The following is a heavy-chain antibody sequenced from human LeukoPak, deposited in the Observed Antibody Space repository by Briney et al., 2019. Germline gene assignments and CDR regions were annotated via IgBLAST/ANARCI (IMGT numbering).Heavy chain of an antibody. D-gene: IGHD1-26*01. Sequence: SETLSLTCTVSGGSISSYYWSWIRQPPGKGLEWIGYIYYSGSTNYNPSLKSRVTISVDTSKNQFSLKLSSVTAADTAVYYCASGGSYYYYGMDVWGQGTTVPVSS. CDR3: ASGGSYYYYGMDV. V-gene: IGHV4-59*01. CDR1: GGSISSYY. J-gene: IGHJ6*02. CDR2: IYYSGST.